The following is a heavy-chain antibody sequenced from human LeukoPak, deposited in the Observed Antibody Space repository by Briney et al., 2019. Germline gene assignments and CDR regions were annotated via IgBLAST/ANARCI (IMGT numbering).Heavy chain of an antibody. J-gene: IGHJ3*02. CDR3: ASSLYRGAADAFDI. CDR1: GVSISSGSYY. D-gene: IGHD3-10*01. CDR2: IYKSGNT. Sequence: SQTLSLTCTVSGVSISSGSYYWSWIRQPAGKGLEWVGRIYKSGNTNYNPSLKSRVTISEGTSKNQFSLKLTSVTAADTAVYFCASSLYRGAADAFDIWGQGTMVTVSS. V-gene: IGHV4-61*02.